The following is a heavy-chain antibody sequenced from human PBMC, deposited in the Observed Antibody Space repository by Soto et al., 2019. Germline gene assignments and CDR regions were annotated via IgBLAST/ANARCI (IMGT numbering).Heavy chain of an antibody. CDR3: AQETSSDWAYLEV. CDR1: VCTFSRLG. D-gene: IGHD6-19*01. Sequence: PGRSLRLSWAPAVCTFSRLGMTWVRQAPGKGLERVSTISGSGSPYYADSVEGRFTISRDNSKNTLYLQMDSLRADDTALYYCAQETSSDWAYLEVWGQGTTVPVSS. J-gene: IGHJ6*02. V-gene: IGHV3-23*01. CDR2: ISGSGSP.